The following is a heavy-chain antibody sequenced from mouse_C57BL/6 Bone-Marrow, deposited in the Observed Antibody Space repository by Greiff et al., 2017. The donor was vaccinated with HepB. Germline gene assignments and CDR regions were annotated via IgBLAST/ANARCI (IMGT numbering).Heavy chain of an antibody. CDR1: GFSLTSYG. CDR2: IWRGGST. J-gene: IGHJ4*01. CDR3: AKKDSSGYGLYAMDY. Sequence: QVQLKESGPGLVQPSQSLSITCTVSGFSLTSYGVHWVRQSPGKGLEWLGVIWRGGSTDYNAAFMSRLSITKDNSKSQVFFKMNSLQADDTAIYYCAKKDSSGYGLYAMDYWGQGTSVTVSS. D-gene: IGHD3-2*02. V-gene: IGHV2-5*01.